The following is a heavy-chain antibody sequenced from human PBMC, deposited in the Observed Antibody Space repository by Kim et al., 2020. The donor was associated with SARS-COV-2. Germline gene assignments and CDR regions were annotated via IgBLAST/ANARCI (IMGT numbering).Heavy chain of an antibody. CDR3: ARRPLWFGEAFDY. CDR1: GGSFSGYY. V-gene: IGHV4-34*01. J-gene: IGHJ4*02. D-gene: IGHD3-10*01. CDR2: INHSGST. Sequence: SETLSLTCAVYGGSFSGYYWSWIRQPPGKGLEWIGEINHSGSTNYNPSLKSRVTISVDTSKNQFSLKLSSVTAADTAVYYCARRPLWFGEAFDYWGQGTLVTVSS.